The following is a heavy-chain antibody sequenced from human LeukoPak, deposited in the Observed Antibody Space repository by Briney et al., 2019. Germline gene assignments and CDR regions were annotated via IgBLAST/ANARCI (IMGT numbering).Heavy chain of an antibody. V-gene: IGHV3-30*02. CDR1: GFTFSSYG. CDR3: AKDLEYSSSWASGWFDP. Sequence: TGGSLRLSCAASGFTFSSYGMHWVRQAPGKGLEWVAFIRYDGSNKYYADSVKGRFTISRDNSKNTLYLQMNSLRAEDTAVYYCAKDLEYSSSWASGWFDPWGQGTLVTVSS. CDR2: IRYDGSNK. D-gene: IGHD6-6*01. J-gene: IGHJ5*02.